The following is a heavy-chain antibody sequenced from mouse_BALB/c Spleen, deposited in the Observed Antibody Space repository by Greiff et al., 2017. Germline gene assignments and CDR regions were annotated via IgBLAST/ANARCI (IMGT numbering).Heavy chain of an antibody. CDR1: GYSFTSYW. D-gene: IGHD3-2*01. Sequence: EVQLQQSGTVLARPGASVKMSCKASGYSFTSYWMHWVKQRPGQGLEWIGAIYPGNSDTSYNQKFKGKAKLTAVTSASTAYMELSSLTNEDSAVYYCTKDNSGRLYYAMDYWGQGTSVTVSS. CDR2: IYPGNSDT. CDR3: TKDNSGRLYYAMDY. V-gene: IGHV1-5*01. J-gene: IGHJ4*01.